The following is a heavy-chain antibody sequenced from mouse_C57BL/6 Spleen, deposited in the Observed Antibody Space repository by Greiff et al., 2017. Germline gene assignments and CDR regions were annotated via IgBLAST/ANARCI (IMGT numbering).Heavy chain of an antibody. D-gene: IGHD2-5*01. CDR2: IHPNSGST. J-gene: IGHJ4*01. V-gene: IGHV1-64*01. Sequence: QVQLQQPGAELVKPGASVKLSCKASGYTFTSYWMHWVKQRPGQGLEWIGMIHPNSGSTNYNEKFKSKATLTVDKSSSTAYMQLSSLTSEDSAVYYCARSGDSNYVGYYAMDYWGQGTSVTVPS. CDR3: ARSGDSNYVGYYAMDY. CDR1: GYTFTSYW.